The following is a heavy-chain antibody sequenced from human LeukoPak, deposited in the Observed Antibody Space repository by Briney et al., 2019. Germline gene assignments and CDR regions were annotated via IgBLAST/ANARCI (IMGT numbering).Heavy chain of an antibody. Sequence: GASVKVSCKASGYTFTGYYMHWVRQAPGQGLEWMGWINPNSGGTNYAQKFQGRVTMTRDTSISTAYMELSRLRSDDTAVYYCAREGGAGYYDLFDPWGQGTLVTVSS. J-gene: IGHJ5*02. CDR2: INPNSGGT. CDR3: AREGGAGYYDLFDP. CDR1: GYTFTGYY. D-gene: IGHD3-3*01. V-gene: IGHV1-2*02.